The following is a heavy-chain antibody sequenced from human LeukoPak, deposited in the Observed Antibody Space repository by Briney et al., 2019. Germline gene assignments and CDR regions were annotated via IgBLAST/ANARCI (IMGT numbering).Heavy chain of an antibody. CDR1: GESLNGHY. CDR2: GSDSGGT. Sequence: SETLSLTCAVYGESLNGHYWSWIRQSPGKGLEWIGEGSDSGGTKFNPSLKSRASISADTSRNQFSLKLSSVTAADTAVYSCARTRGIAAAGTGFAYWGQGTLVTVSS. D-gene: IGHD6-13*01. CDR3: ARTRGIAAAGTGFAY. J-gene: IGHJ4*02. V-gene: IGHV4-34*01.